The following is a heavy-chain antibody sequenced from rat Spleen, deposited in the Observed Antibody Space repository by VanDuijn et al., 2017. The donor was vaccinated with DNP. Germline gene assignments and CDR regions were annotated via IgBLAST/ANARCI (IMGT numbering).Heavy chain of an antibody. D-gene: IGHD1-6*01. Sequence: EVQLVESGGGLVQPGRSLKLSCAASGFTFSNYDLAWVRQAPTKGLEWIEASGPSGGTDYYRDSVKGRFTVSRDYAKSTLYLQMDSLRSEDTATYFCAKRAPGNYYYVGYFDYWGQGVMVTVSS. J-gene: IGHJ2*01. CDR2: SGPSGGTD. V-gene: IGHV5-25*01. CDR1: GFTFSNYD. CDR3: AKRAPGNYYYVGYFDY.